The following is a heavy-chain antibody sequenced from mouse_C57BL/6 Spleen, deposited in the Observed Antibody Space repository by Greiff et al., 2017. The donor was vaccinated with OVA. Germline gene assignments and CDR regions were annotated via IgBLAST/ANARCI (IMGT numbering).Heavy chain of an antibody. CDR3: ARSDWDEVDY. Sequence: EVQLQQSGPELVKPGASVKISCKASGYSFTGYYMNWVKQSPEKSLEWIGEINPSTGGTTYNQKFKAKATLTVDKSSSTAYMQLTSLTSEDSAVYYCARSDWDEVDYWGQGTTLTVSS. D-gene: IGHD4-1*01. V-gene: IGHV1-42*01. J-gene: IGHJ2*01. CDR1: GYSFTGYY. CDR2: INPSTGGT.